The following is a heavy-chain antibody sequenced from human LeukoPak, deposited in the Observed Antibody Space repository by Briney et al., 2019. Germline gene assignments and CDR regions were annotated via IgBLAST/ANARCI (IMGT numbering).Heavy chain of an antibody. CDR3: TRGSRGYSYG. CDR2: IYYSGST. Sequence: PSGTLSLTCGVSGGSITSTYYWTWVRQPPGKGLEWIGSIYYSGSTYYNPSLKSRVTISVDTSKNQFSLKLSSVTAADTAVYYCTRGSRGYSYGWGQGTLVTVSS. CDR1: GGSITSTYY. V-gene: IGHV4-39*01. J-gene: IGHJ4*02. D-gene: IGHD5-18*01.